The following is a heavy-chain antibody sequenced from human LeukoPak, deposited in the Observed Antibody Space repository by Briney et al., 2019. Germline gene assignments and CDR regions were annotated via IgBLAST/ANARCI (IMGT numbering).Heavy chain of an antibody. J-gene: IGHJ5*02. D-gene: IGHD4-11*01. CDR1: GFTFSSYW. CDR3: ASLLTTPSWFDP. V-gene: IGHV3-7*01. CDR2: IKQDGSEK. Sequence: GGSLRLSCAASGFTFSSYWMSWVRQAPGKGLEGVANIKQDGSEKYYVDSVKGRFTISRDNSKNTLYLQMNSLRAEDTAVYYCASLLTTPSWFDPWGQGTLVTVSS.